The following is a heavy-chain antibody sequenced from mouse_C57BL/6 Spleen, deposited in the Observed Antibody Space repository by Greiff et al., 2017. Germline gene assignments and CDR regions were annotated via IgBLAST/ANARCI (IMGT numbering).Heavy chain of an antibody. CDR3: ARDSSYGC. V-gene: IGHV1-4*01. CDR2: INPSSGYT. CDR1: GYTFTSYT. D-gene: IGHD1-1*01. Sequence: VQLQQSGAELARPGASVKMSCKASGYTFTSYTMHWVKQRPGQGLEWIGYINPSSGYTKYNQKFKDKATLTADKSSSTAYLQLSSLTSEDSAVYYCARDSSYGCWGQGTTLTVSS. J-gene: IGHJ2*01.